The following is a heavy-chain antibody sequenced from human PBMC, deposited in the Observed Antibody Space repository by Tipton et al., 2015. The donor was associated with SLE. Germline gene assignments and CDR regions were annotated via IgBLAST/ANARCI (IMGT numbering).Heavy chain of an antibody. CDR3: ARDQNGSGSYYNK. Sequence: TLSLTCAVSGGSISSSNWWSWVRQPPGKGLEWIGEIYHSGSTNYNPSLKSRVTISVDKSKNQFSLKLSSVTAADTAVYYCARDQNGSGSYYNKWGQGTLVTVSS. D-gene: IGHD3-10*01. CDR2: IYHSGST. V-gene: IGHV4-4*02. CDR1: GGSISSSNW. J-gene: IGHJ4*02.